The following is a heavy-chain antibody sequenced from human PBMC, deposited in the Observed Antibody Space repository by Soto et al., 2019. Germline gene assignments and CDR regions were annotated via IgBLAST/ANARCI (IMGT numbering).Heavy chain of an antibody. V-gene: IGHV4-4*02. CDR3: XLVAGTFDYHYYYGMDV. Sequence: SETLSLTCAVSGGSISSSNWWSWVRQPPGKGLEWIGEIYHSGSTNYNPSLKSRVTISVDKSKNQFSLKLSSVTAADTAVYYCXLVAGTFDYHYYYGMDVWGQGTTVTVSS. J-gene: IGHJ6*02. CDR1: GGSISSSNW. D-gene: IGHD6-19*01. CDR2: IYHSGST.